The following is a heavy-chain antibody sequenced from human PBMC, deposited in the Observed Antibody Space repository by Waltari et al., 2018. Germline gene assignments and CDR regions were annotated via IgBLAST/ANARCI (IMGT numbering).Heavy chain of an antibody. CDR3: ARAGGAYMTTASHFDY. D-gene: IGHD4-17*01. V-gene: IGHV1-69*14. J-gene: IGHJ4*02. CDR1: VGPFSSYA. Sequence: QVQLVQSGAEVKKPGSSVKVSCKASVGPFSSYALSWVRQAPGQGLEWMGGIIPIFGTANYAQKFQGRVTITADKSTSTAYMELSSLRSEDTAVYYCARAGGAYMTTASHFDYWGQGTLVTVSS. CDR2: IIPIFGTA.